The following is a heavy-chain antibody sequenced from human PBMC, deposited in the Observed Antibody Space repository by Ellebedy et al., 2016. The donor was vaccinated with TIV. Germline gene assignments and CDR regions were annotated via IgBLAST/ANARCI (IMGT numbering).Heavy chain of an antibody. CDR3: AKGGWGNIIDY. CDR1: GFTLASYG. D-gene: IGHD1-26*01. Sequence: GGSLRLXXAASGFTLASYGATWVRQAPGRGLEWVSSIGRGGDTHDADSVKGRFTISRDTSKNMVYLQMNSLRAEDTAVYYCAKGGWGNIIDYWGQGTLVTVSS. V-gene: IGHV3-23*01. CDR2: IGRGGDT. J-gene: IGHJ4*02.